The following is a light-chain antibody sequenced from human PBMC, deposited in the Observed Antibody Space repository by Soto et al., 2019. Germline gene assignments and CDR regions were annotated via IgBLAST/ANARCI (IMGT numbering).Light chain of an antibody. CDR3: QQRSNSPPWIT. CDR1: QSVSIY. CDR2: DAS. Sequence: EIVLTQSPATLSLSPGERATLSCRASQSVSIYLAWYQQKPGQAPRLLIYDASNRATGIPAKFSGSGSGTGFTLTISSLEPEDSAVYHCQQRSNSPPWITSAQRTRPAI. V-gene: IGKV3-11*01. J-gene: IGKJ5*01.